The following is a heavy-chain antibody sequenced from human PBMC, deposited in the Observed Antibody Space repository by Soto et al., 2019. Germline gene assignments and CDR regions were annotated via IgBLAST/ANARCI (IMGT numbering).Heavy chain of an antibody. CDR2: IYYSGST. J-gene: IGHJ3*02. CDR1: GGSISSSSYY. Sequence: SETLSLTCTVSGGSISSSSYYWGWIRQPPGKGLEWIGSIYYSGSTYYNPSLKSRVTISVDTSKNQFSLKLSSVTAADTAVYYCASIRGYSGYDAFDIWGQGTMVTVSS. CDR3: ASIRGYSGYDAFDI. D-gene: IGHD5-12*01. V-gene: IGHV4-39*01.